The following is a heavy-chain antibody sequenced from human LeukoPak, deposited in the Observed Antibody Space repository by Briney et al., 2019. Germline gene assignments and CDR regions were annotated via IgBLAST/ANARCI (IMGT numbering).Heavy chain of an antibody. V-gene: IGHV3-30*03. D-gene: IGHD6-19*01. J-gene: IGHJ4*02. CDR2: ISYDGSNK. CDR3: ARFSSGWYFDY. CDR1: GFTFSSYS. Sequence: GGSLRLSCAAPGFTFSSYSMYWVRQAPGKGLEWVAVISYDGSNKYHADSVKDRFTISRDNSKNTLYLQMNSLRAEDTAVYNCARFSSGWYFDYWGQGTLVTVSS.